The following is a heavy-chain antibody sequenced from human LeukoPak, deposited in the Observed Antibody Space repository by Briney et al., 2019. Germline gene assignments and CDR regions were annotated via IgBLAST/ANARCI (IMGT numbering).Heavy chain of an antibody. D-gene: IGHD3-9*01. Sequence: GGSLRLSCVASGFTFSNAWMSWARHAPGKGLECVGRIKSKTDGGTADYAAPVIGRFTISRDDSKNTLYLQMNSLKTEDTAVYYCTTDFDWLLVAGYWGQGTLVTVSS. CDR2: IKSKTDGGTA. CDR1: GFTFSNAW. CDR3: TTDFDWLLVAGY. V-gene: IGHV3-15*01. J-gene: IGHJ4*02.